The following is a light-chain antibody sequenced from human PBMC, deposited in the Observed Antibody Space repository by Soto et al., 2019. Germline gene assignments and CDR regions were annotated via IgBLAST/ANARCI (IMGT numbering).Light chain of an antibody. Sequence: QSALTQPASVSGSPGQSITISCTGTSSDIGGYNYVSWYQQHPGKAPKLMIYEVSNRPSGVSNRFSGSMSGNTASLTISGLHAEDEADYYCSSYASSRTLFAGGTKLTVL. CDR3: SSYASSRTL. V-gene: IGLV2-14*01. J-gene: IGLJ2*01. CDR2: EVS. CDR1: SSDIGGYNY.